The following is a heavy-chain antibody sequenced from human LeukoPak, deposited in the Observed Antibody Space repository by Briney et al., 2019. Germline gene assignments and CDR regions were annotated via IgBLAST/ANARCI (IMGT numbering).Heavy chain of an antibody. J-gene: IGHJ4*02. CDR3: ARVSRGSYHFDY. Sequence: GGSLTLSCAASGFTFNNYAMGWVRQAPGKGLEWVAVISYDGSNKYYADSVKGRFTISRDNAKNTLYLQMNSLRAEDTAVYYCARVSRGSYHFDYWGQGALVTVSS. V-gene: IGHV3-30-3*01. CDR1: GFTFNNYA. D-gene: IGHD1-26*01. CDR2: ISYDGSNK.